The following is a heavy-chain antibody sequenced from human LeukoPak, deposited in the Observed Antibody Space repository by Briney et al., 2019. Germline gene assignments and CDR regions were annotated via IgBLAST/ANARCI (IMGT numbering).Heavy chain of an antibody. Sequence: ASVKVSCKASGYTFTGYYMHWVRQAPGQGLEWMGWINPNSGGTNYAQKFQGRVTMTRDTSISTAYMELSRLRSDDTAVYYCAAVVPAAMGPFDYWGQGTLATVSS. CDR3: AAVVPAAMGPFDY. CDR1: GYTFTGYY. V-gene: IGHV1-2*02. D-gene: IGHD2-2*01. CDR2: INPNSGGT. J-gene: IGHJ4*02.